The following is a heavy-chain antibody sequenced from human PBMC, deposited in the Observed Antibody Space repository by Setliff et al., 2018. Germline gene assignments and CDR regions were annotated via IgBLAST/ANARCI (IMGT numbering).Heavy chain of an antibody. V-gene: IGHV4-61*10. D-gene: IGHD3-16*01. CDR1: GGSVGSGSYY. CDR2: IQSTGNT. Sequence: SETLSLTCIVSGGSVGSGSYYWSWIRQPAGKGLEWIGLIQSTGNTNYNPSLQSRVTISVGTSKNQFSLKLTSVTAADTAVYYCRLWSHDYHNDYWGQGTLVTVSS. J-gene: IGHJ4*02. CDR3: RLWSHDYHNDY.